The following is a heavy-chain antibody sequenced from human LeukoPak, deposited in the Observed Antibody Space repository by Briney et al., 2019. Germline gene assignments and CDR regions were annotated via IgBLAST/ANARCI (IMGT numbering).Heavy chain of an antibody. CDR1: GGSISSYY. V-gene: IGHV4-4*07. Sequence: SETLSLTCTVSGGSISSYYWSWIRQPAGKGLEWIGRIYTSGSTNYNPSLKSRVTMSVDTSKNQFSLKLSSVTAADTAVYYRASLGDTAMAPGVWGKGTTVTVSS. J-gene: IGHJ6*04. D-gene: IGHD5-18*01. CDR2: IYTSGST. CDR3: ASLGDTAMAPGV.